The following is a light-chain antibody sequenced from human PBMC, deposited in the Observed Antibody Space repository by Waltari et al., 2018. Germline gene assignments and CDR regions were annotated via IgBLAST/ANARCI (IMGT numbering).Light chain of an antibody. CDR2: WAS. CDR1: QRVLSSSNNKNY. CDR3: QQCYTFPYT. Sequence: DIVMTQSPDSLAVSLGERATINCKSSQRVLSSSNNKNYLGWYQQKLGQPPKLLISWASTRESGVPDLFSSSGSGTDFTLPIISLQAEDVAVYYCQQCYTFPYTFGKGTKLEIK. V-gene: IGKV4-1*01. J-gene: IGKJ2*01.